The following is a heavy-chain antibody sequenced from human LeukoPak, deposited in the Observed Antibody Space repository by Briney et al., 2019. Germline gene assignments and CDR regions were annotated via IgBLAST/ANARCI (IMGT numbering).Heavy chain of an antibody. J-gene: IGHJ5*02. CDR2: FYYSGST. D-gene: IGHD3-3*01. CDR1: GGFISSYY. CDR3: ARDSGYYDFWSGYFLSATPGGGFDP. V-gene: IGHV4-59*04. Sequence: SDTLSLTCTVCGGFISSYYWSWLRQPPGKGLEGLGSFYYSGSTYYNRSLESRVTISVDTSKNHFSLKLSSVTAADTAVYYCARDSGYYDFWSGYFLSATPGGGFDPWGQGTLVTVSS.